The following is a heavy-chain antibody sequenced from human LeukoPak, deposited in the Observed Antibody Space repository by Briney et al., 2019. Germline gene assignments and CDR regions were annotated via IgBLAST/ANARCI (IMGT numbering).Heavy chain of an antibody. Sequence: SETLSLTCIVSGGSISSYYWSWIRQPPGKGLEWIGYIYDSGSTNYNPSLKSRVIISVDTSKNQFSLRLSSVTAADTAVYYCAREVATSGYYYYYMDVWGKGTTVTVSS. CDR3: AREVATSGYYYYYMDV. V-gene: IGHV4-59*01. D-gene: IGHD5-24*01. CDR1: GGSISSYY. J-gene: IGHJ6*03. CDR2: IYDSGST.